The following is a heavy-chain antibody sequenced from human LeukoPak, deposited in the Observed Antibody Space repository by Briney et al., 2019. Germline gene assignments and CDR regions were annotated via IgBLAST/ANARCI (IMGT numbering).Heavy chain of an antibody. CDR1: GGSFSGYY. Sequence: SETLSLTCAVYGGSFSGYYWSWIRQPPGKGLEWIGYMYDAVNTKDNPSLTSRLTLSADTSKNQFSLRLGSVTAADTAVYYCATIKRGYPYGYFDFWGQGILVTVSS. V-gene: IGHV4-59*01. D-gene: IGHD5-18*01. J-gene: IGHJ4*02. CDR2: MYDAVNT. CDR3: ATIKRGYPYGYFDF.